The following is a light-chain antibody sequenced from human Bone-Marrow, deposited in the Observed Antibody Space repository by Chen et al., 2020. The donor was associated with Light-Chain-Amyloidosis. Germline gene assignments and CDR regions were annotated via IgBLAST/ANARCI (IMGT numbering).Light chain of an antibody. CDR3: QSYDRSLRVV. J-gene: IGLJ2*01. V-gene: IGLV1-40*01. CDR1: SSYIGAQFD. CDR2: GNN. Sequence: QSVLTPPPSMSGAPGQTVIISCAGCSSYIGAQFDVHWYQQLPGGSPKLLMFGNNNRPSGVPDRFSDSQSGTSASLTITGLQAEDEADYYCQSYDRSLRVVFGGGTKLTVL.